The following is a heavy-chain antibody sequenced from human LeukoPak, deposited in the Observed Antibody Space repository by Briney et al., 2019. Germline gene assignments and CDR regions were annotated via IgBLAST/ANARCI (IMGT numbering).Heavy chain of an antibody. J-gene: IGHJ4*02. CDR3: VKDLYYDNSGYYSGAFDY. CDR2: INSNGGRT. D-gene: IGHD3-22*01. V-gene: IGHV3-64D*06. Sequence: GGSLRLSCSASGFTFKKYAMHWVRQAPGKGLEYVSAINSNGGRTYYADSVKGGFTISRDNSKNTLFLQMSSLRVEDTAVYYCVKDLYYDNSGYYSGAFDYWGQGTLVTVSS. CDR1: GFTFKKYA.